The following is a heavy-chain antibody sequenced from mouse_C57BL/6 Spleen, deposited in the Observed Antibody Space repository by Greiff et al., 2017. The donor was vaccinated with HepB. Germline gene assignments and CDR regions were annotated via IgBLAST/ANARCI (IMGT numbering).Heavy chain of an antibody. V-gene: IGHV1-81*01. CDR1: GYTFTSYG. Sequence: VQLVESGAELARPGASVKLSCKASGYTFTSYGISGVKQRTGQGLEWIGETYPRSGNTYYNEKFKGKATLTADKSSSTAYMELRSLTSEYSAVYFCARVGVVLYFDVWGTGTTVTVSS. CDR3: ARVGVVLYFDV. D-gene: IGHD1-1*01. J-gene: IGHJ1*03. CDR2: TYPRSGNT.